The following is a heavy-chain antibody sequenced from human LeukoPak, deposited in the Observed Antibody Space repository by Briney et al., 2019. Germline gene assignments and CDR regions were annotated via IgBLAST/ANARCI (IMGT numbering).Heavy chain of an antibody. D-gene: IGHD6-19*01. Sequence: SETLSLTCTVSGGSISSYYWSWIRQPAGKGLEWIGRIYTSGSTNYNPPLKSRVTMSVDTSKNQFSLKLSSVTAADTAVYYCARALHLRGAAVAGPNWFDPWGQGTLVTVSS. V-gene: IGHV4-4*07. CDR1: GGSISSYY. CDR2: IYTSGST. CDR3: ARALHLRGAAVAGPNWFDP. J-gene: IGHJ5*02.